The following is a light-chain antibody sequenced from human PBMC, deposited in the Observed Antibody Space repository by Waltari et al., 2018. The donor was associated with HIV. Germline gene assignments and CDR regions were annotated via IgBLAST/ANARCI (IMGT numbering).Light chain of an antibody. CDR3: TSYTTSDTLR. CDR2: EVS. CDR1: TSDVGFDNY. Sequence: QSALTQPPSVSGSPAQSVTISCTGSTSDVGFDNYVSWYQQYPGKAPPLIIYEVSSRPSGVSDRFSGSKSGNTASLTISGLQNEDEADYFCTSYTTSDTLRFGGGTKVTVL. J-gene: IGLJ3*02. V-gene: IGLV2-14*03.